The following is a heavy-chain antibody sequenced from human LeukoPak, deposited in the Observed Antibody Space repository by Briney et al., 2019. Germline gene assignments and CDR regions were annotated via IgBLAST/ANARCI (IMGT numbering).Heavy chain of an antibody. J-gene: IGHJ3*02. CDR3: ASAFMTTVVTAAFDI. CDR2: IIPIFGTA. CDR1: GGTFSSYA. D-gene: IGHD4-23*01. V-gene: IGHV1-69*01. Sequence: SVKVSCKASGGTFSSYAISWVRQAPGQGLEWMGGIIPIFGTANYAQKCQGRVTITADEPTSTAYMELSSLRSEDTAVYYCASAFMTTVVTAAFDIWGQGTMVTASS.